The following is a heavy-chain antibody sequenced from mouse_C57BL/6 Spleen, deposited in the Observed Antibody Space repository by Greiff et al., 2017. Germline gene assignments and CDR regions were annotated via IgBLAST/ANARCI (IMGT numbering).Heavy chain of an antibody. CDR2: ISDGGSYT. CDR3: AREDDYDEAWFAY. Sequence: DVKLVESGGGLVKPGGSLKLSCAASGFTFSSYAMSWVRQTPEKRLEWVATISDGGSYTYYPDNVKGRFTISRDNAKNNLYLQMSHLKSEDTAMYYCAREDDYDEAWFAYWGQGTLVTVSA. V-gene: IGHV5-4*01. D-gene: IGHD2-4*01. CDR1: GFTFSSYA. J-gene: IGHJ3*01.